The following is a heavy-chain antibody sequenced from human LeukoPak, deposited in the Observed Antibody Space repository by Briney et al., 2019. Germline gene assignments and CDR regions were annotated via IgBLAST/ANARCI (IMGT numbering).Heavy chain of an antibody. CDR1: GFTFSNSW. J-gene: IGHJ5*02. Sequence: GGSLRLSCAAPGFTFSNSWMHWVRHAPGEGLVWVSRINSDGINTSYADSVKGRFTISRDNAKNTLNLQMNSLRAEDTAVYYCARDLGQYYDTSDNWFDPWGQGTLVTVSS. CDR2: INSDGINT. D-gene: IGHD3-22*01. V-gene: IGHV3-74*01. CDR3: ARDLGQYYDTSDNWFDP.